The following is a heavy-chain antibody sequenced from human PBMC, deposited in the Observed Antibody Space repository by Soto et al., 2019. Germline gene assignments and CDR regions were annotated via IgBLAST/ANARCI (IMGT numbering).Heavy chain of an antibody. CDR3: ARLPKGSMVPS. V-gene: IGHV3-48*02. CDR1: GFRFSDYS. Sequence: EVQLLESGGGLVHPGGSRRLSCAASGFRFSDYSMNWVRQAQGKGLEWVSYITSSGDSIYYADSVKGRFTVSRDNAKNSVFLQMNSLRDEDTAVYYCARLPKGSMVPSWGQGTLVTVSS. CDR2: ITSSGDSI. J-gene: IGHJ4*02. D-gene: IGHD3-10*01.